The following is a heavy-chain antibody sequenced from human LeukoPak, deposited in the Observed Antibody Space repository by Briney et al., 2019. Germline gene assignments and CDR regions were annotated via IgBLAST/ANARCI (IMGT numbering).Heavy chain of an antibody. Sequence: PSETLSLTCAVYGGSFSGYYWSWIRQPPGKGLEWIGEINHSGSTNYNPSLKSQVTISVDTSKNQFSLKLSSVTAADTAVYYCARERHYDSSGYYPLDYWGQGTLVTVSS. J-gene: IGHJ4*02. D-gene: IGHD3-22*01. CDR1: GGSFSGYY. CDR3: ARERHYDSSGYYPLDY. V-gene: IGHV4-34*01. CDR2: INHSGST.